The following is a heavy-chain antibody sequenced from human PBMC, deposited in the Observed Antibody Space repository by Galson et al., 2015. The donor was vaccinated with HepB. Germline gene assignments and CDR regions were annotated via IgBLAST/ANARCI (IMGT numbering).Heavy chain of an antibody. CDR1: GFTFSNYC. CDR3: ATADYYGSGGLGSNACDY. D-gene: IGHD3-10*01. J-gene: IGHJ4*02. Sequence: SLRLSCAVSGFTFSNYCMSWVRQAPGKGLEWVANILQDGTEKFYVDSVRGRFTISRDNAKNSLYLQMNSLRAGDTAVYYCATADYYGSGGLGSNACDYWGQGTPVTVSS. CDR2: ILQDGTEK. V-gene: IGHV3-7*01.